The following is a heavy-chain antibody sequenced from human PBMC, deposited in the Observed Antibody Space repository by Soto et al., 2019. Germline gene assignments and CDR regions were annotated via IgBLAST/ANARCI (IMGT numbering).Heavy chain of an antibody. CDR2: INAYTGKT. CDR3: ARDEQQLVRGLDY. V-gene: IGHV1-18*01. D-gene: IGHD6-13*01. CDR1: GYTFISYG. J-gene: IGHJ4*02. Sequence: PLVQSGGEVKKPGASVQVSCKASGYTFISYGISWVRQAPGQGLEWVGWINAYTGKTKLAQKVQGRVTLTTDRSTSTAYLELRSLRSVDTAVYYCARDEQQLVRGLDYWGQGTLVSVSS.